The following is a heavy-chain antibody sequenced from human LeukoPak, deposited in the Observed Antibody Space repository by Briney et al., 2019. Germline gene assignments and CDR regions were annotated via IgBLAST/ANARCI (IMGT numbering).Heavy chain of an antibody. CDR2: INHSGST. Sequence: PSETLSLTCAVYGGSFSGYYWSWIRQPPGKGLEWIGEINHSGSTNYNPPLKSRVTISVDTSKNQFSLKLSSVTAADTAVYYCARAGYCSGGSCYSFDYWGQGTLATVSS. J-gene: IGHJ4*02. CDR3: ARAGYCSGGSCYSFDY. D-gene: IGHD2-15*01. CDR1: GGSFSGYY. V-gene: IGHV4-34*01.